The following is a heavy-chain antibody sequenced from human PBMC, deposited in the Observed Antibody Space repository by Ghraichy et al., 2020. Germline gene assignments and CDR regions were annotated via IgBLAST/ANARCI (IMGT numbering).Heavy chain of an antibody. J-gene: IGHJ1*01. Sequence: GSLRLSCAASGFTFSDYDMTWIRQAPGKGLEWIAYISSKYPYTNYADSVKGRFTVSRDNTGNSLFLQMDRLRGEDTAVYYCARGPEEEIVTALVAEFYQFWGRGTLVTVSS. CDR3: ARGPEEEIVTALVAEFYQF. D-gene: IGHD2-21*02. V-gene: IGHV3-11*06. CDR1: GFTFSDYD. CDR2: ISSKYPYT.